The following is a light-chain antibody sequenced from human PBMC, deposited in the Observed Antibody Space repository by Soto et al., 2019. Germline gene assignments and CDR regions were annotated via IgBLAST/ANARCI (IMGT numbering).Light chain of an antibody. Sequence: EIVLTQSPVTLSLSPGERATLSCRASQSVSNYLAWYQQKPGQAPRLLIYDASNRATGIPARFSGSGSGTDFTLTISSLQPEDFATYYCQQANSFPPITFGQGTRLEIK. CDR1: QSVSNY. CDR2: DAS. CDR3: QQANSFPPIT. J-gene: IGKJ5*01. V-gene: IGKV3-11*01.